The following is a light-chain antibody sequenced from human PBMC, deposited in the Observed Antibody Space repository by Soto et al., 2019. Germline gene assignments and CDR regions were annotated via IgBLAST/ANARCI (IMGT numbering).Light chain of an antibody. CDR2: GAS. J-gene: IGKJ2*01. Sequence: EIVLTQSPGTLSLSPGERATLSCRASQSVSSSYVAWYQQKPGQAPRLLIYGASSRATGIPDRFSGSGSGTDFTLTISRLEPEDFAVYYCQQYDASLYTFGQGTKLETK. V-gene: IGKV3-20*01. CDR1: QSVSSSY. CDR3: QQYDASLYT.